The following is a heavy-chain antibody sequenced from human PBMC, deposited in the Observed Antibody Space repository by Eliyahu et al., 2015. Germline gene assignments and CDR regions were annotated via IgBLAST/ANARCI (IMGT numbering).Heavy chain of an antibody. Sequence: QVQLVQSGAEVKKPGASVKVSXKASGXXFTSHAMHWVRQAPGQXLEWMGWINTDSGNTEYSXKFQGRVTITRDTSASAAYMELSTLRSEDTAVYYCTRGFSHALDIWGQGTMVTVSS. J-gene: IGHJ3*02. V-gene: IGHV1-3*04. CDR2: INTDSGNT. CDR3: TRGFSHALDI. CDR1: GXXFTSHA.